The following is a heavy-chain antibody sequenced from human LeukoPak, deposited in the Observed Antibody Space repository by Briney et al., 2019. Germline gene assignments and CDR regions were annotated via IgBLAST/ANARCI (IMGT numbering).Heavy chain of an antibody. D-gene: IGHD2-21*02. CDR1: GGSISSSSYY. V-gene: IGHV4-39*01. CDR3: ARRSVVVTAFDY. CDR2: IYYSGST. J-gene: IGHJ4*02. Sequence: SETLSLTCTVSGGSISSSSYYWGWIRQPPGKGLEWIGSIYYSGSTYYNPSLKSRVTISVDTSKNQFSLKLNSVTAADTSVYYCARRSVVVTAFDYWGQGTLVTVSS.